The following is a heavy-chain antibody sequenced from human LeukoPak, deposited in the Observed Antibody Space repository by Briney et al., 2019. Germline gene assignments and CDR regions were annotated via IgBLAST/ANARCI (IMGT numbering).Heavy chain of an antibody. CDR1: GFTFSNAW. V-gene: IGHV3-15*01. CDR3: TTSIVGATPYYFDY. D-gene: IGHD1-26*01. J-gene: IGHJ4*02. Sequence: PGGSLRLSCAASGFTFSNAWMSWVRQAPGKGLEWVGRIKSKTDGGTTDYAAPVKGRFTISRDDSKSTLYLQMNSLKTEDTAAYYCTTSIVGATPYYFDYWGQGTLVTVSS. CDR2: IKSKTDGGTT.